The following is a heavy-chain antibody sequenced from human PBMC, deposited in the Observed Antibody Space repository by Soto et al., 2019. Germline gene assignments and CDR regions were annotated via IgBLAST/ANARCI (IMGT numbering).Heavy chain of an antibody. J-gene: IGHJ6*02. V-gene: IGHV3-23*01. D-gene: IGHD1-26*01. Sequence: GGSLKLSFAASGFTFSSYAMTWVRQTPGKGLGWVSGISGSGGGTYYADSVKGRFTISRDSSKSTLYLQMNGLRAGDTAVYYCAKVSLGATTITDYYYYGMDVWGQGTTVTVSS. CDR1: GFTFSSYA. CDR3: AKVSLGATTITDYYYYGMDV. CDR2: ISGSGGGT.